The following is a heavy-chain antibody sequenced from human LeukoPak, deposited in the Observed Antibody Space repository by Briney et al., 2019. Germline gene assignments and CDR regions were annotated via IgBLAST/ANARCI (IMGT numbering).Heavy chain of an antibody. CDR3: ARDRFTWNRGYPWFYDAFDI. J-gene: IGHJ3*02. Sequence: SVKVSCKASGGTFSSYAISWVRQAPGQGLEWMGGIIPIFGTANYAQKFQGRVTITADESTSTAYMELSSLRSEDTAVYYCARDRFTWNRGYPWFYDAFDIWGQGTMVTVSS. CDR1: GGTFSSYA. V-gene: IGHV1-69*13. CDR2: IIPIFGTA. D-gene: IGHD1-1*01.